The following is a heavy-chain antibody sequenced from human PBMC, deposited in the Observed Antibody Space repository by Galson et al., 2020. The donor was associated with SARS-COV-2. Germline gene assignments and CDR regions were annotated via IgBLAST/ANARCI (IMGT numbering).Heavy chain of an antibody. Sequence: SVKVSCKVPEYTHTELSMHCVRQAPGNGLEGLGCFDPEDVETIYAQKFQGRGTMTEDTSTDTAYMELSSLRSEDTAVYYCATSGLLFRPGWFDPWGQGTLVTVSS. CDR3: ATSGLLFRPGWFDP. V-gene: IGHV1-24*01. CDR2: FDPEDVET. CDR1: EYTHTELS. D-gene: IGHD2-21*02. J-gene: IGHJ5*02.